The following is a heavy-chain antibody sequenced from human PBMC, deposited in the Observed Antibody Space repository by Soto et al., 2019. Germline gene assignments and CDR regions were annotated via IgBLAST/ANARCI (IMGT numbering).Heavy chain of an antibody. D-gene: IGHD3-22*01. CDR2: ISASGGKT. Sequence: EVQLLESGGGLVQPGGSLRLSCATSGFTFNNYAMSWVRQAPGKGLEWVSGISASGGKTYHADSVTGRFTVSRDNSKNTLYLQMNSLRAEDTAVYYCARDYYDSSGYLNWFDPWGQGTLVTVSS. CDR1: GFTFNNYA. J-gene: IGHJ5*02. CDR3: ARDYYDSSGYLNWFDP. V-gene: IGHV3-23*01.